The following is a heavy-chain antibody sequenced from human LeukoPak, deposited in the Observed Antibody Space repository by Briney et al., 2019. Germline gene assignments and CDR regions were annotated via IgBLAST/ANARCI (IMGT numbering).Heavy chain of an antibody. D-gene: IGHD3-16*02. J-gene: IGHJ5*02. CDR3: ARDVSYRGRASWFDP. V-gene: IGHV3-21*01. Sequence: GGSLRLSCAASGFTFSSYSMNWVPQSPGKGLEWVSSITSSSSYIYYADSVKGRFTISRDNAKNSLYLQMNSLRAEDTAVYYCARDVSYRGRASWFDPWGQGTLVTVSS. CDR1: GFTFSSYS. CDR2: ITSSSSYI.